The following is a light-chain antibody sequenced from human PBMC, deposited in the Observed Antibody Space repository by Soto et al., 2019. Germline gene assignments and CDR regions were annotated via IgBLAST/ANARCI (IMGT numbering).Light chain of an antibody. CDR2: SAS. J-gene: IGKJ5*01. CDR1: QRLGISY. CDR3: PQYGNSPQTT. V-gene: IGKV3-20*01. Sequence: VLTQSADTLSLSPGERATLSWRARQRLGISYLAWYKQKPGQAPRLLXXSASSRATVIPDRFSGSGSGTDFTLTISRLEPEVFAVYYCPQYGNSPQTTFGQGTRL.